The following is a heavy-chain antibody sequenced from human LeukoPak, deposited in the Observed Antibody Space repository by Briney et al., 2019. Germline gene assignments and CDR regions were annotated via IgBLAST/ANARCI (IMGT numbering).Heavy chain of an antibody. D-gene: IGHD2-15*01. CDR1: GFTFSSYE. CDR3: ALAATYYYYGMDV. Sequence: QSGGSLRLSCAASGFTFSSYEMNWVRQAPGKGLEWVSYISSSSSTIYYADSVKGRFTISRDNAKNSLYLQMNSLRAEDTAVYYCALAATYYYYGMDVWGKGTTVTVSS. V-gene: IGHV3-48*03. CDR2: ISSSSSTI. J-gene: IGHJ6*04.